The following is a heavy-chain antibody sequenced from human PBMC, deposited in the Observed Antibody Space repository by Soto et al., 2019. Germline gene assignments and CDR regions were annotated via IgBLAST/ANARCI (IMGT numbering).Heavy chain of an antibody. D-gene: IGHD3-10*01. Sequence: QVQLVESGGGVVQPGRSLRLSCAASGFTFSSYGMHWVRQAPGKGLEWVAAVSYDGSNKYYAESVKGRFTISRDNSKNTLYLQMKSLRAEDTAVFYCAKDLKHYASAFGDYGMDVWGQGTTVTVSS. CDR2: VSYDGSNK. V-gene: IGHV3-30*18. CDR3: AKDLKHYASAFGDYGMDV. CDR1: GFTFSSYG. J-gene: IGHJ6*02.